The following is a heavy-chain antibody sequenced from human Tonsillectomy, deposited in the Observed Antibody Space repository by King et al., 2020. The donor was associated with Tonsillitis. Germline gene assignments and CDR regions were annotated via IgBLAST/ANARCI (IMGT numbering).Heavy chain of an antibody. V-gene: IGHV3-11*01. CDR3: ARGELEYCSGGSCDILHNWFDP. CDR2: FSDRGSYI. Sequence: VQLGESGGGLVRPGGSLRLSCAASGFSFSDYYMHWILQAPGRGLECVSYFSDRGSYIYYADSVNGRLTISRDTANNVLILQMNCLRAADTAVYYCARGELEYCSGGSCDILHNWFDPWGQGTLVTVSS. J-gene: IGHJ5*02. D-gene: IGHD2-15*01. CDR1: GFSFSDYY.